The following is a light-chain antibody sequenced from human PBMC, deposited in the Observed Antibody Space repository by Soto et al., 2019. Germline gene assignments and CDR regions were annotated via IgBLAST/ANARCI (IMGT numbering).Light chain of an antibody. CDR1: QSVSSN. V-gene: IGKV3-15*01. Sequence: EIVMTQSPATLSVSPGERATLSCRASQSVSSNLAWYQQKPGQAPRLLIYGASTRATGIPARFSGSGCGTEPTLTSSSLQYEDFADYYCQQSNNWPLTFGGGTKVEIK. J-gene: IGKJ4*01. CDR2: GAS. CDR3: QQSNNWPLT.